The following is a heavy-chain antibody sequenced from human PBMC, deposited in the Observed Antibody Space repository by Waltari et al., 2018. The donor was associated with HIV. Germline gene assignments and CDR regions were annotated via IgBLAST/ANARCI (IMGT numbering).Heavy chain of an antibody. V-gene: IGHV3-48*03. D-gene: IGHD6-19*01. J-gene: IGHJ6*02. Sequence: EVQLVESGGGLVQPGGSLRLSCAASGFTFSSYEMNWVRQAPGQGLEWVSYISSSGSTRYYADSVKGRFTISRDNAKNSLYLQMNSLRAEDTAVYYCARVGYSSGWHSNFYYYYYGMDVWGQGTTVTVSS. CDR1: GFTFSSYE. CDR2: ISSSGSTR. CDR3: ARVGYSSGWHSNFYYYYYGMDV.